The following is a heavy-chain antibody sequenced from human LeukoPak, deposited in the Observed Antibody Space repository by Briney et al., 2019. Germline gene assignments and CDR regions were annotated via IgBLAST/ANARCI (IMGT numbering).Heavy chain of an antibody. Sequence: PSETLSLTCTVSGGSISSYYWSWIRQPPGKGLEWIGYVYYSGSTNYNPSLKSRVTISVDTSKNQFSLKLSSVTAADTAVYYCARDRRYNWNDVPRHDAFDIWGQGTMVTVSS. CDR1: GGSISSYY. D-gene: IGHD1-1*01. CDR3: ARDRRYNWNDVPRHDAFDI. CDR2: VYYSGST. V-gene: IGHV4-59*01. J-gene: IGHJ3*02.